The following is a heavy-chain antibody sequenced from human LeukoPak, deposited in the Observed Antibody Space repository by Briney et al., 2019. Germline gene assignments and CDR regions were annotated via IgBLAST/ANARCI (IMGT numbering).Heavy chain of an antibody. Sequence: GASVKVSCKASGYTFTSYAMNWVRQAPGQGLEWMGWINTNTGNPTYAQGFTGRFVFSLDTSVSTAYLQISSLKAEDTAVYYCARDRDIVVVVAAPDDAFDIWGQGTMVTVPS. V-gene: IGHV7-4-1*02. D-gene: IGHD2-15*01. J-gene: IGHJ3*02. CDR2: INTNTGNP. CDR3: ARDRDIVVVVAAPDDAFDI. CDR1: GYTFTSYA.